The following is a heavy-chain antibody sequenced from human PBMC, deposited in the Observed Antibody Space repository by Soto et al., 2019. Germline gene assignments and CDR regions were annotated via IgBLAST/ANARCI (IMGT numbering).Heavy chain of an antibody. Sequence: EVQLVESGGGLVKPGASLRLSCAASGFTFSTIWLSWVRQAPGKGLEWVGRIKSRTSGGTADYAAPVQGRFTTSRDDSTTTLYLQLTSLKTEDTAMYYCTITFYSVRFLAYWCQGTLVTVSS. CDR3: TITFYSVRFLAY. D-gene: IGHD3-3*01. J-gene: IGHJ4*02. CDR1: GFTFSTIW. V-gene: IGHV3-15*01. CDR2: IKSRTSGGTA.